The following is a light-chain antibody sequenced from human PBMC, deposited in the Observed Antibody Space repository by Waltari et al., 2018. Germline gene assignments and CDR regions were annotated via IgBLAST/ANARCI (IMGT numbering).Light chain of an antibody. CDR1: SSNVGSGL. V-gene: IGLV1-44*01. J-gene: IGLJ3*02. Sequence: SVLTQPPSASGTPGQRVTIPCSGRSSNVGSGLVNWYKQLPRTAPKLLIHSNDRRPYGVPDRFSGSRAGTSASLAISGLQAEEEADYYCAAWDVNLNGVLFGGVTKRTVL. CDR3: AAWDVNLNGVL. CDR2: SND.